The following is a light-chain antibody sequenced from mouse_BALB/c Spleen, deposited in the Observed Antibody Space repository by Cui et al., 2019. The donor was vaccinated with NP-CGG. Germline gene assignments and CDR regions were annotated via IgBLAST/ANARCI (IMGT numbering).Light chain of an antibody. Sequence: HALVTHEPALTTSPGETVTLTCRSSTGAVTTSNYANWVQEKPDHLFTGLIGGTNNRAPGVPARFSGSLIGDKAALTITGAQTEDEAIYFCALWYSNHWVFGGGTKLTVL. V-gene: IGLV1*01. CDR2: GTN. CDR1: TGAVTTSNY. J-gene: IGLJ1*01. CDR3: ALWYSNHWV.